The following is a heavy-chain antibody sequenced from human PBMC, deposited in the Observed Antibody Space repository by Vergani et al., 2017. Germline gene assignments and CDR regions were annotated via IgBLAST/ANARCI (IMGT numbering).Heavy chain of an antibody. V-gene: IGHV6-1*01. CDR1: GDSVSSNSAA. Sequence: QVQLQQSGPGLVKPSPTLSLTCAISGDSVSSNSAAWNWIRQSPSRGLEWLGRTYYRAKWYNDYAVSVKSRITINPDTSNNQFSLKLGSVTAADTAVYYCARTQKGDHGMDVWGQGTTVTVSS. CDR2: TYYRAKWYN. J-gene: IGHJ6*02. CDR3: ARTQKGDHGMDV.